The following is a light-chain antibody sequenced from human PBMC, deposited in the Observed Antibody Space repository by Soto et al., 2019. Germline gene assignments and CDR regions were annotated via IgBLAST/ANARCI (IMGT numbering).Light chain of an antibody. Sequence: QSALTQPASVSGSPGQSITISCTGASTDVGSYDLVSWYQQHPGKAPKLMIYEGSKRPSGVSNRFSGSRSDNTASLTISGLQAEDEADYYCCSYAAGNNYVFGTGTQLTVL. CDR1: STDVGSYDL. J-gene: IGLJ1*01. CDR3: CSYAAGNNYV. CDR2: EGS. V-gene: IGLV2-23*01.